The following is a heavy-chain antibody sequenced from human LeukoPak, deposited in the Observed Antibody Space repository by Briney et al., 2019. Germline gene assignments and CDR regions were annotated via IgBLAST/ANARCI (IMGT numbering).Heavy chain of an antibody. CDR3: AGSVADPGYFEY. J-gene: IGHJ4*02. CDR2: IYYSGST. D-gene: IGHD6-19*01. CDR1: GGSISSYY. V-gene: IGHV4-59*08. Sequence: SETLSLTCTVSGGSISSYYWSWIRQPPGKGLEWIGYIYYSGSTNYNPSLKSRVTISLDTSKNQFSLKLSSVTAADTAVYYCAGSVADPGYFEYWGQGTLVTLSS.